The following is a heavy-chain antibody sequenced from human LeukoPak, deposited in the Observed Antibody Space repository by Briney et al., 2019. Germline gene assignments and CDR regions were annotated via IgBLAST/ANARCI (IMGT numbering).Heavy chain of an antibody. CDR2: IGWNGDTI. V-gene: IGHV3-9*01. CDR1: GFTFDDYA. Sequence: GGSLRLSCAASGFTFDDYAMHWVRQTPGKGLEWVSGIGWNGDTIGYADSVKGRFTIFRDKAKNSLYLQMNSLRADDTAFYYCAKDITNGWYGAFDYWGQGTLVTVSS. D-gene: IGHD6-19*01. CDR3: AKDITNGWYGAFDY. J-gene: IGHJ4*02.